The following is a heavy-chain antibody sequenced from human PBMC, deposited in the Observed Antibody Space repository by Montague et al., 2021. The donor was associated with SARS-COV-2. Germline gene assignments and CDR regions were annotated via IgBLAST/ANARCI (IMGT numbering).Heavy chain of an antibody. CDR3: ASGMRRPYYYYDGMDV. CDR1: GGSFSGYY. J-gene: IGHJ6*02. Sequence: SETLSLTCAVYGGSFSGYYWSWICQPPGKGMEWIGEINNSGSTNYYPSLKSRVTISVDTSKNKFSLKLSSVTAADTAVYYCASGMRRPYYYYDGMDVWGQGTTVTVSS. CDR2: INNSGST. V-gene: IGHV4-34*01.